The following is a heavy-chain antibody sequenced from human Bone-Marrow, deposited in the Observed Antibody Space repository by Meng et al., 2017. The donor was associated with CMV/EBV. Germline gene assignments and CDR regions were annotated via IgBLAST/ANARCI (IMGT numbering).Heavy chain of an antibody. V-gene: IGHV3-15*01. CDR1: GFSFSNAW. J-gene: IGHJ4*02. Sequence: GESLKISCAASGFSFSNAWMSWVRQAPGKGLEWVGRIKSKTDDGTTDYAAPVKGRFTISRDDSKNTLYLQMNSLKTEDTAVYYCVSGAFGYWGQGTLVTVSS. CDR2: IKSKTDDGTT. CDR3: VSGAFGY. D-gene: IGHD3-10*01.